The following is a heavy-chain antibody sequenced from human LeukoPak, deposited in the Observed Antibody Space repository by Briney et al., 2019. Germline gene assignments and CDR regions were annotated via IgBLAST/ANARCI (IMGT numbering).Heavy chain of an antibody. D-gene: IGHD1-26*01. Sequence: GGSLRLSCAASGFTFSSYSMNWVRQAPGKGREWVSYISRSSNSMYYADSVKGRFTISRDNAKNSLYLQMSSLRPEDTAMYYCAREIPSGSYAPDYWGQGTLVTVSS. J-gene: IGHJ4*02. CDR1: GFTFSSYS. V-gene: IGHV3-21*01. CDR2: ISRSSNSM. CDR3: AREIPSGSYAPDY.